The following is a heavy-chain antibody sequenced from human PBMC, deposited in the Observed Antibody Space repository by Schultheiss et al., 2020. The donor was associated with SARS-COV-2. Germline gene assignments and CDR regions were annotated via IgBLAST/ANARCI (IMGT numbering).Heavy chain of an antibody. J-gene: IGHJ5*02. CDR3: ARARLYSSPGIPYNWFDP. V-gene: IGHV4-31*03. D-gene: IGHD6-13*01. Sequence: TLSLTCSVSGGSISSGAYYWSWIRQHPGKGLEWIGYIYYSGSTYYNPSLKSRVTISVDTSKNQFSLKLSSVTAADTAVYYCARARLYSSPGIPYNWFDPWGQGTLVTVSS. CDR1: GGSISSGAYY. CDR2: IYYSGST.